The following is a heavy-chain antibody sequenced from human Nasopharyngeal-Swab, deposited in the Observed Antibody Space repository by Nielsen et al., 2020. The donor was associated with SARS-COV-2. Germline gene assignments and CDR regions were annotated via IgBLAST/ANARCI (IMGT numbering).Heavy chain of an antibody. Sequence: GESLKIACAASGFTCDDYGMSWVRQAPGKGLEWVSGINWNGGSTGYADSVKGRVTISRDNAKNSLYLQMNSLRAEDTALYHCARGRFLEWLLWDYWGQGTLVTVSS. CDR2: INWNGGST. J-gene: IGHJ4*02. D-gene: IGHD3-3*01. CDR3: ARGRFLEWLLWDY. V-gene: IGHV3-20*01. CDR1: GFTCDDYG.